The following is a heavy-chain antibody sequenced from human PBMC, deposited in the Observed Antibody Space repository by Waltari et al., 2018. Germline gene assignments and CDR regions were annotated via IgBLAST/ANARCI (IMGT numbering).Heavy chain of an antibody. V-gene: IGHV4-39*01. CDR1: GGSISSSSYY. Sequence: QLQLQESGPGLVKPSETLSLTCTVPGGSISSSSYYWGWIRQPPGKGLEWIGSIYYSGSTYYNPSLKSRVTISVDTSKNQFSLKLSSVTAADTAVYYCARRYYDSSGYYYSPHAFDIWGQGTMVTVSS. CDR3: ARRYYDSSGYYYSPHAFDI. CDR2: IYYSGST. J-gene: IGHJ3*02. D-gene: IGHD3-22*01.